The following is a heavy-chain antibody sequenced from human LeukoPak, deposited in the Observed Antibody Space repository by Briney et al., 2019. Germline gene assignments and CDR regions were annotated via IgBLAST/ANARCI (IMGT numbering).Heavy chain of an antibody. CDR1: GFTFSSYW. CDR3: ARSPRCSGGGDCYFDF. Sequence: PGGFLRLSCAASGFTFSSYWMSWVRQAPGKGLEWVSSIRSDSSYLYYDDSLKGRFTISRDNAKNSLYIQMNSLGVEDTAVYYCARSPRCSGGGDCYFDFWGQGTLVTVSS. CDR2: IRSDSSYL. J-gene: IGHJ4*02. D-gene: IGHD2-21*02. V-gene: IGHV3-21*01.